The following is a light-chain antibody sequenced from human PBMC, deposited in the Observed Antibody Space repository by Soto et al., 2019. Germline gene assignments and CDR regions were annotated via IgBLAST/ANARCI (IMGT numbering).Light chain of an antibody. J-gene: IGLJ1*01. CDR2: DVS. Sequence: QSALAQPASASGSPGQSITISCTGTSSDIGDSNFVSWYQHHPGKAPKLLIYDVSDRPSRISSRFSGSKSANTASLTISGLQAEDEALYYCSSYTSTTTVRFVFGTGTKLTVL. CDR3: SSYTSTTTVRFV. CDR1: SSDIGDSNF. V-gene: IGLV2-14*01.